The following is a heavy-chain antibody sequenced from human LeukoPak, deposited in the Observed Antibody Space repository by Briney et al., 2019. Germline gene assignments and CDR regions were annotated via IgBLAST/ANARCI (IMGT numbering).Heavy chain of an antibody. D-gene: IGHD3-10*01. CDR3: AKDHYYGSGSYYNDNYMDV. CDR1: GFTFSSYG. Sequence: GGSLRLSCAASGFTFSSYGMHWIRQAPGKGLEWVAFIRYDGSNKYDADSVKGRFTISRDNSKNTLYLQMNSLRVEDTAVYYCAKDHYYGSGSYYNDNYMDVWGKGTTVTISS. J-gene: IGHJ6*03. CDR2: IRYDGSNK. V-gene: IGHV3-30*02.